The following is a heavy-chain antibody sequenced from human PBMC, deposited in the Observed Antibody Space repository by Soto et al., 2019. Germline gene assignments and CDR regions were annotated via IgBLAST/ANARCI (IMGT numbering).Heavy chain of an antibody. CDR1: GFTFSSYG. CDR2: ISYDGSNK. CDR3: AKDRYGSGSYYNPIDH. V-gene: IGHV3-30*18. Sequence: PGGSLRLSCAASGFTFSSYGMHWVRQAPGKGLEWVAVISYDGSNKYYADSVKGRFTISRDNSKNTLYLQMNSLRAEDTAVYYCAKDRYGSGSYYNPIDHWGQGTLVTVSS. J-gene: IGHJ4*02. D-gene: IGHD3-10*01.